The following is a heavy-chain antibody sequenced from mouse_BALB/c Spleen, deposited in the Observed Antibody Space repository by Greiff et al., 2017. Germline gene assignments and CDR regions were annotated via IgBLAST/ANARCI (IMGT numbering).Heavy chain of an antibody. CDR2: ISSYNGAT. J-gene: IGHJ2*01. D-gene: IGHD2-5*01. Sequence: LVKPGASLKISCKASGFSFTGYYMHWVKQTHGKSLEWIGYISSYNGATSYNQKLKGKATFTVDTSASTAYMQYNSLTSEDSAVYYCAGGYSNRGYFDYWGQGTTLTVSS. V-gene: IGHV1S34*01. CDR3: AGGYSNRGYFDY. CDR1: GFSFTGYY.